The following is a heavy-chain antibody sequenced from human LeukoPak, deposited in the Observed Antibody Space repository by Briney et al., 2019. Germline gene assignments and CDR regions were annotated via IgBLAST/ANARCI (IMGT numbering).Heavy chain of an antibody. CDR1: GGSISSYY. Sequence: SETLSLTCTVSGGSISSYYWSWIRQPPGKGLEWIGYIYYSGSTNYNPSLKSRVTISVDTSKNQFSLKLSSVTAADTAVYYCARVTTMVTLDYWGQGTLVTVSS. CDR2: IYYSGST. V-gene: IGHV4-59*01. J-gene: IGHJ4*02. CDR3: ARVTTMVTLDY. D-gene: IGHD4-23*01.